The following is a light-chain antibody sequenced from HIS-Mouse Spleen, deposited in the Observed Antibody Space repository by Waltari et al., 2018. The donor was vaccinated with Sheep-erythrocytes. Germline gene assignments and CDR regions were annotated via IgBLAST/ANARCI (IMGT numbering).Light chain of an antibody. CDR2: EVS. Sequence: QSALPQPPSASGSPGPSVTISCTGPSSDRGGYNYVPWYQQHTCNDPQLMIYEVSKRPSGVPDRFSGSKSGNTASLTVSGLQAEDEADYYCSSYAGSNNWVFGGGTKLTVL. J-gene: IGLJ3*02. V-gene: IGLV2-8*01. CDR1: SSDRGGYNY. CDR3: SSYAGSNNWV.